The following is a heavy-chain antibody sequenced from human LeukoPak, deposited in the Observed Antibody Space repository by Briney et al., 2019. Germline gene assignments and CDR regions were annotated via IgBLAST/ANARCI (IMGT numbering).Heavy chain of an antibody. V-gene: IGHV3-30*02. CDR3: ATMQWLEGVDWFDP. CDR2: IRYDESNK. Sequence: SGGSLRLSCAASGFIFSNYGMHWVRQAPGKGLEWVALIRYDESNKFYADSVKGRFTISRDNSKNILFLQMNSLRAEDTAVYYCATMQWLEGVDWFDPWGQGTLVTVSS. CDR1: GFIFSNYG. D-gene: IGHD6-19*01. J-gene: IGHJ5*02.